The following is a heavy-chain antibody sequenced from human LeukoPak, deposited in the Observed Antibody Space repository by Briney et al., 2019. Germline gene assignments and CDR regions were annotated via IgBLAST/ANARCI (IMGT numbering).Heavy chain of an antibody. D-gene: IGHD3-10*01. Sequence: PPGRSLRLSCAASGFTFDDYAMHWVRQAPGKGLEWVSGISWNSGSIGYADSVKGRFTISRDNAKNSLYLQMNSLRAEDTAVYYCARLDSLPYKGSDPDAFDIWGQGTMVTVSS. CDR2: ISWNSGSI. CDR1: GFTFDDYA. V-gene: IGHV3-9*01. CDR3: ARLDSLPYKGSDPDAFDI. J-gene: IGHJ3*02.